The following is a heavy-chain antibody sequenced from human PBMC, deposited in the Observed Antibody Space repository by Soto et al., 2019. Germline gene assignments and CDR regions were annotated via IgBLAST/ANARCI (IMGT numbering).Heavy chain of an antibody. CDR2: INHSGST. V-gene: IGHV4-34*01. CDR3: ARGPPLRYFDWLPLWAFDI. CDR1: GGSFSGYY. D-gene: IGHD3-9*01. J-gene: IGHJ3*02. Sequence: PSETLSLTCAVYGGSFSGYYWSWIRQPPGKGLEWIGEINHSGSTNYNPSLKSRVTISVDTSKSQFSLKLSSVTAADTAVYYCARGPPLRYFDWLPLWAFDIWGQGTMVTVSS.